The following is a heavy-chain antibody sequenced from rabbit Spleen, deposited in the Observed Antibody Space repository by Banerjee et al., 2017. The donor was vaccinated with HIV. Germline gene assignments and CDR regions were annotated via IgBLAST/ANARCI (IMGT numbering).Heavy chain of an antibody. V-gene: IGHV1S45*01. Sequence: QEQLVESGGGLVKPGGSLALTCKASGFSFSNKVVMCWVRQAPGKGLQWIACINSITGKAVYASWAKGRFTISKTSSTAVTLQMSSLTAADTATYFCARSVSSGGGVYTSTTYGMDLWGPGTLVTVS. CDR2: INSITGKA. CDR3: ARSVSSGGGVYTSTTYGMDL. J-gene: IGHJ6*01. D-gene: IGHD1-1*01. CDR1: GFSFSNKVV.